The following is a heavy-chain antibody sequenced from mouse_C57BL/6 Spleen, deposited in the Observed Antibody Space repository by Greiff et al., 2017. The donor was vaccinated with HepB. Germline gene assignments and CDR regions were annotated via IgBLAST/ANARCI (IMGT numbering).Heavy chain of an antibody. J-gene: IGHJ4*01. V-gene: IGHV1-64*01. D-gene: IGHD2-3*01. CDR2: IHPNSGST. Sequence: QVQLQQPGAELVKPGASVKLSCKASGYTFTSYWMHWVKQRPGQGLEWIVMIHPNSGSTNYNEKFKSKATLTVDKSSSTAYMQLSSLTSEDSAVYYCARRGDGYYDAMDYWGQGTSVTVSS. CDR3: ARRGDGYYDAMDY. CDR1: GYTFTSYW.